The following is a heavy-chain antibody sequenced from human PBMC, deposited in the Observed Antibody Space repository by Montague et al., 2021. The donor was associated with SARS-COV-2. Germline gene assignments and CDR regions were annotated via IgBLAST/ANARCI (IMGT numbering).Heavy chain of an antibody. Sequence: SETLSLTCAISGGSFSNYYWSWIRQSPGKGLEWIGEVNHSGTTIYNPSVKSGVTISVDTSKNQFYLRLNSVTAADTAVYYCARGQRPVVVPGGGPAGRGFDTWGQGIMVTVSS. CDR1: GGSFSNYY. CDR2: VNHSGTT. CDR3: ARGQRPVVVPGGGPAGRGFDT. J-gene: IGHJ3*02. V-gene: IGHV4-34*01. D-gene: IGHD2-2*01.